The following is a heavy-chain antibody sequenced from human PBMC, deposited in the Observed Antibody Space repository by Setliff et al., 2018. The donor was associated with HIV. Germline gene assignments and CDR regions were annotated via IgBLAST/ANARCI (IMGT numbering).Heavy chain of an antibody. CDR3: AAVFTGEPGRSLDY. CDR2: ISSSGSYI. Sequence: GGSLRLSCAASGFTVSGSYMSWVRQAPGKGLEWVASISSSGSYIHYADSVKGRFTISRDNAKNSQYLLMSDLRAEDTAVYYCAAVFTGEPGRSLDYWGQGTPVTVSS. V-gene: IGHV3-21*01. D-gene: IGHD1-26*01. J-gene: IGHJ4*02. CDR1: GFTVSGSY.